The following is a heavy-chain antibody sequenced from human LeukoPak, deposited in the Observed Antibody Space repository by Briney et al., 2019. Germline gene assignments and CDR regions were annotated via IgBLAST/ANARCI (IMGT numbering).Heavy chain of an antibody. CDR1: GFTFSDYY. CDR3: ARDSVAGTASGDY. CDR2: ISSSSYT. D-gene: IGHD1-1*01. Sequence: GGSLRLSCAASGFTFSDYYMSWIRQAPGKGLEWVSYISSSSYTNYADSVKGRFTISRDNAKNSLYLQMNSLRAEDTAVYYCARDSVAGTASGDYWGQGTLVTASS. V-gene: IGHV3-11*06. J-gene: IGHJ4*02.